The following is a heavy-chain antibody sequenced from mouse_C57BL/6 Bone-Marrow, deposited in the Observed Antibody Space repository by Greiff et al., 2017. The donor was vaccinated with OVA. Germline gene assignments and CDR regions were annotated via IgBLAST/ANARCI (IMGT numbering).Heavy chain of an antibody. CDR1: GFTFRSYA. CDR3: AGVYCYSNYVPWFAY. J-gene: IGHJ3*01. V-gene: IGHV5-4*03. D-gene: IGHD2-5*01. CDR2: ISAGGSYT. Sequence: EVKLVDSGGGLVKPGGSLKLSCAASGFTFRSYAMSWVRQTPETRLEWVATISAGGSYTYYPDNVKGRFTISRDNAKNNLYLQMGHLKSEDTAMYYCAGVYCYSNYVPWFAYWGQGTLVTVSA.